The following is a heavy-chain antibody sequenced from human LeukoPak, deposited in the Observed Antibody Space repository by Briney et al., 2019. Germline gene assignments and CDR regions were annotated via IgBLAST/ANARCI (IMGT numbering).Heavy chain of an antibody. V-gene: IGHV1-8*02. J-gene: IGHJ4*02. D-gene: IGHD4-23*01. CDR2: MNPNSGNT. CDR1: GGTFSSYA. Sequence: ASVKVSCKASGGTFSSYAISWVRQATGQGLEWMGWMNPNSGNTGYAQKFQGRVTMTRNTSISTAYMELSSLRSEDTAVYYCARLRPDYGGNCDYWGQGTLVTVSS. CDR3: ARLRPDYGGNCDY.